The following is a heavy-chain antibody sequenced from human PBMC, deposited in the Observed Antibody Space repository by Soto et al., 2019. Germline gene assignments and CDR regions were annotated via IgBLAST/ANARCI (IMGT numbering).Heavy chain of an antibody. CDR3: ARHGGSSSGNWFDP. Sequence: SETLSLTYTVSGGSISSSSYYWGWIRQPPGKGLEWIGSIYYSGSTYYNPSLKSRVTISVDTSKNQFSLKLSSVTAADTAVHYCARHGGSSSGNWFDPWGQGTLVTVSS. CDR1: GGSISSSSYY. J-gene: IGHJ5*02. V-gene: IGHV4-39*01. CDR2: IYYSGST. D-gene: IGHD6-6*01.